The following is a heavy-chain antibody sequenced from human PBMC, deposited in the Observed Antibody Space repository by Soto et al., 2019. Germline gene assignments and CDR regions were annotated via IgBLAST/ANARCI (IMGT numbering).Heavy chain of an antibody. Sequence: GGSLRLSCAASGFTFSSSAMTWVRQAPGKGLEWVSGLSGSGGTTYYADSVKGRFTISRDNSKNTLYLQLNSLRAEDTAVYYCAKGHVVATITFDYWGQGTLAPVSS. J-gene: IGHJ4*02. CDR1: GFTFSSSA. CDR3: AKGHVVATITFDY. V-gene: IGHV3-23*01. CDR2: LSGSGGTT. D-gene: IGHD5-12*01.